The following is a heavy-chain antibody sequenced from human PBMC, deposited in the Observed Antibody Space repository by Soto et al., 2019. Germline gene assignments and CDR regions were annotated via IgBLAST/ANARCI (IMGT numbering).Heavy chain of an antibody. CDR2: IIPILGIA. D-gene: IGHD6-13*01. V-gene: IGHV1-69*02. CDR3: ARGDPSSSWYYFYY. J-gene: IGHJ4*02. CDR1: GGTFSSYT. Sequence: QVQLVQSGAEVKKPGSSVKVSCKASGGTFSSYTISWVRQAPGQGIEWMGRIIPILGIANYAQKFQGRVTITADKSTSTAYMELSSLRSEDTAVYYCARGDPSSSWYYFYYWGQGTLVTVSS.